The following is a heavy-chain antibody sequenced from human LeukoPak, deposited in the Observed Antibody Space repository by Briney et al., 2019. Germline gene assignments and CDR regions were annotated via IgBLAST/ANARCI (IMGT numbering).Heavy chain of an antibody. CDR2: IYYSGST. CDR3: ARANDHKGAGITMVRGVLWFWFDP. J-gene: IGHJ5*02. Sequence: SETLSLTCTVSGGSISSYYWSWIRQHPGKGLEWIGYIYYSGSTYYNPSLKSRVTISVDTSKNQFSLKLSSVTAADTAVYYCARANDHKGAGITMVRGVLWFWFDPWGQGTLVTVSS. CDR1: GGSISSYY. D-gene: IGHD3-10*01. V-gene: IGHV4-59*06.